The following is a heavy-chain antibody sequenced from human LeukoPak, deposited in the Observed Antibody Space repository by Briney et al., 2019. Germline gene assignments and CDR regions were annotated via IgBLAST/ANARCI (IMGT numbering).Heavy chain of an antibody. J-gene: IGHJ4*02. Sequence: GGSLRLSCAASGFTFDDYAMHWVRQAPGKGLEWVSGISWNSGSIVYADSVKGRFTISRDNAKNSLYLQMNSLRAEDTALYYCAKDVRYDSSGSFDYWGQGTLVTVSS. D-gene: IGHD3-22*01. CDR2: ISWNSGSI. CDR1: GFTFDDYA. CDR3: AKDVRYDSSGSFDY. V-gene: IGHV3-9*01.